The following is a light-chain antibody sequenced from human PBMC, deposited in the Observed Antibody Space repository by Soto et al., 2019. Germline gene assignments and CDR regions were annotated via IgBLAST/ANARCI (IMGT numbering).Light chain of an antibody. CDR2: DVT. CDR3: GSYTTNSNNV. V-gene: IGLV2-14*01. J-gene: IGLJ1*01. Sequence: QSVLTQPASVSGSPGQSITISCTGSSNDVGGYDYVSWYQQHPGKAPRLIIFDVTYRPSGVSDRFSGSKSGNTASLTISGLQAEDEADYYCGSYTTNSNNVFGRGTKLTVL. CDR1: SNDVGGYDY.